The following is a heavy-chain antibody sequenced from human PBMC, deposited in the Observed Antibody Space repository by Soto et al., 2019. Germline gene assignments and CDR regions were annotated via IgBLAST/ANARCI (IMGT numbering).Heavy chain of an antibody. CDR2: ISSSSSYI. J-gene: IGHJ4*02. CDR3: ARVGGLVGATTFYYFDY. D-gene: IGHD1-26*01. Sequence: PGGSLRLSCAASGFTFSSYSMNWVRQAPGKGLEWVSSISSSSSYIYYADSVKGRFTISRDNAKNLLYLQMNSLRAEDTVVYYCARVGGLVGATTFYYFDYWGQGTLVTVSS. CDR1: GFTFSSYS. V-gene: IGHV3-21*01.